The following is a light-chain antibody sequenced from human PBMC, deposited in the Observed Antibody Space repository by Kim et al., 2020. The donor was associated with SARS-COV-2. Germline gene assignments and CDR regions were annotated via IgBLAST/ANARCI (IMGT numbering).Light chain of an antibody. CDR2: YDS. J-gene: IGLJ3*02. CDR1: NIGSKS. V-gene: IGLV3-21*04. Sequence: APGKKARINCGGNNIGSKSVHLYQQKPGQAPVLVIYYDSDRPSGIPERFSGSNSGNTATLTISRVEAGDEADYYCQVWDSSSDHPVFGGGTKLTVL. CDR3: QVWDSSSDHPV.